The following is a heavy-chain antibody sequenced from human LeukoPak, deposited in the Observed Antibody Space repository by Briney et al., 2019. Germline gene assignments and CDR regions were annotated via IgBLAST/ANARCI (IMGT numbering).Heavy chain of an antibody. Sequence: GGSLRLSCAASGFTFSTYSMNWVRQAPGKGLEWVSSISSSSSYIYYADSVKGRFTIPRDNAKNSLYLQMNSLRAEDTAVYYCAREMVGATDYYYYGMDVWGQGTTVTVSS. CDR2: ISSSSSYI. J-gene: IGHJ6*02. CDR3: AREMVGATDYYYYGMDV. V-gene: IGHV3-21*01. D-gene: IGHD1-26*01. CDR1: GFTFSTYS.